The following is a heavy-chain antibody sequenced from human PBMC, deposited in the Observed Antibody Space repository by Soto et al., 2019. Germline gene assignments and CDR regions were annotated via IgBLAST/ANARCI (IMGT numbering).Heavy chain of an antibody. V-gene: IGHV3-33*01. J-gene: IGHJ3*02. CDR3: ARVGNVLRYFDWQDAFDI. CDR1: GFTFSSYG. CDR2: IWYDGSNK. Sequence: PGGSLRLSCAASGFTFSSYGMHWVRQAPGKGLEWVAVIWYDGSNKYYADSVKGRFTISRDNSKNTLYLQMNSLRAEDTAVYYCARVGNVLRYFDWQDAFDIWGQGTMVTVSS. D-gene: IGHD3-9*01.